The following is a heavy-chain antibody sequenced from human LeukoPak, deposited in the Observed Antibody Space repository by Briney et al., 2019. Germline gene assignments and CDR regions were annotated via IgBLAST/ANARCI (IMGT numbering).Heavy chain of an antibody. CDR1: GGSISSSSYY. CDR3: ARRKLKYYYGSGSRKSSHWFDP. V-gene: IGHV4-39*07. Sequence: SETLSLTCTVSGGSISSSSYYWGWIRQPPGKGLEWIGSIYYSGSTNYNPSLKSRVTISVDTSKNQFSLKLSSVTAADTAVYYCARRKLKYYYGSGSRKSSHWFDPWGQGTLVTVSS. D-gene: IGHD3-10*01. CDR2: IYYSGST. J-gene: IGHJ5*02.